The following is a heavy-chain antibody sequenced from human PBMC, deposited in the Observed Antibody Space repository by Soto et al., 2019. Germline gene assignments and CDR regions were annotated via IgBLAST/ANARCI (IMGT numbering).Heavy chain of an antibody. D-gene: IGHD4-17*01. CDR2: ISYDGSNK. CDR1: GFTFSSYG. J-gene: IGHJ4*02. CDR3: AKDSYGDPPVH. V-gene: IGHV3-30*18. Sequence: GGSLRLSCAASGFTFSSYGMHWVRQAPGKGLEWVAVISYDGSNKYYADSVKGRFTISRDNSKNTLYLQMNSLRAEDTAVYYCAKDSYGDPPVHWGQGTLVTVSS.